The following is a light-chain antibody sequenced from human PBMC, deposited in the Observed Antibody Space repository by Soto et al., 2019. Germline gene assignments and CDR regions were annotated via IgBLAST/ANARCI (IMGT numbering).Light chain of an antibody. Sequence: DIQMTQSPSSLSAPVGDRVTITCRASQSVNTYLHWYQQKPGKAPKLLIFAASNLQSGVPSRFSGSGSGTNFTLTISSLQPEDVAAYYCQKYNSAPLTFGGGTKVDIK. J-gene: IGKJ4*01. CDR2: AAS. CDR1: QSVNTY. V-gene: IGKV1-39*01. CDR3: QKYNSAPLT.